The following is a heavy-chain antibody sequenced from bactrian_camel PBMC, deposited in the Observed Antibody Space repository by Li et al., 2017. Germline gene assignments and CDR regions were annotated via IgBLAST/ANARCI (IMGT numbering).Heavy chain of an antibody. CDR2: IDSDGIA. CDR3: AARQPCRVWLGYEDPGEYNI. J-gene: IGHJ4*01. V-gene: IGHV3S26*01. CDR1: RSLYSGAC. D-gene: IGHD5*01. Sequence: QVQLVESGGGSVQAGGSLRLSCVASRSLYSGACVGWLRQAPGKEREGVAAIDSDGIASYAKSVKGRFTISKDKNTLTLQMTNLQPEDTAMYYCAARQPCRVWLGYEDPGEYNIWGQGTQVTVS.